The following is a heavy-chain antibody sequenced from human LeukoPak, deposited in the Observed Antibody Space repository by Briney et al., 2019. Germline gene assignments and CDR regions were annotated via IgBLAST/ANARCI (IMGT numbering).Heavy chain of an antibody. D-gene: IGHD5-18*01. CDR1: GFTFSSYA. CDR2: ISYDGSNK. J-gene: IGHJ6*02. V-gene: IGHV3-30-3*01. CDR3: AKDPNSYGYYYGMDV. Sequence: GRSLRLSCAASGFTFSSYAMHWVRQAPGKGLEWVAVISYDGSNKYYADSVKGRFTISRDNSKNTLYLQMNSLRAEDTAVYYCAKDPNSYGYYYGMDVWGQGTTVTVSS.